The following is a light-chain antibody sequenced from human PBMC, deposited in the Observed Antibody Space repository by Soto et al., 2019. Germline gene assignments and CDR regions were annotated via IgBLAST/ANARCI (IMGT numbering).Light chain of an antibody. J-gene: IGKJ4*01. CDR3: TQTTSFPLT. V-gene: IGKV1-12*01. Sequence: DIQMTQSPSFVSASVGDRVTITWRASQGISSWLAWYQHKPGRAPKLLIHAAASLESGVPSRFRGSGSGTDFTLTISSLQPEEFATYYCTQTTSFPLTFGGGTTVAIK. CDR2: AAA. CDR1: QGISSW.